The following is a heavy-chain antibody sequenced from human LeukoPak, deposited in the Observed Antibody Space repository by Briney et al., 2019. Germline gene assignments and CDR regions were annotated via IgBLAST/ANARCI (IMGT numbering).Heavy chain of an antibody. CDR1: GITFSNAW. V-gene: IGHV3-15*01. J-gene: IGHJ5*02. CDR2: IYRSSNGETT. D-gene: IGHD6-19*01. CDR3: TTYSSGSCHL. Sequence: PGGSLRLSCAASGITFSNAWMTWGRQAPGKGLEWVGRIYRSSNGETTDYGAPVKGRFTMSRDDSKNTLYLQMNSLKTEDTAVYYCTTYSSGSCHLWGQGTLVTVSS.